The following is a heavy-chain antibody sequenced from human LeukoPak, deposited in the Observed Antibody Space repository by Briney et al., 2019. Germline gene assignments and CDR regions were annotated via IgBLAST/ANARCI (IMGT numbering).Heavy chain of an antibody. D-gene: IGHD3-16*01. CDR2: INHSGST. V-gene: IGHV4-34*01. Sequence: PSETLSLTCAVYGGSFSGYYWSWIRQPPGKGLEWIGEINHSGSTNYNPSLKSRVTISVDTSKNQFSLKLSSVTAADTAVYYCARHDRRSRPFDYWGQGTLVAVSS. CDR3: ARHDRRSRPFDY. J-gene: IGHJ4*02. CDR1: GGSFSGYY.